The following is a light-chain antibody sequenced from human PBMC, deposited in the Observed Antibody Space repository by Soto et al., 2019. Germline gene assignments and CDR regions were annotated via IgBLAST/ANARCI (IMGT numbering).Light chain of an antibody. CDR2: KAS. J-gene: IGKJ1*01. V-gene: IGKV1-5*03. CDR1: QSISGW. Sequence: DIQMSQSPSTLSASVGDRVTITCRASQSISGWLAWYQQKPGKAPKLLIYKASSLEGGVPSRFSGSGSGTEFTLTISSLQPDDFATYYCQQYNSFSVTFGQGTKVDI. CDR3: QQYNSFSVT.